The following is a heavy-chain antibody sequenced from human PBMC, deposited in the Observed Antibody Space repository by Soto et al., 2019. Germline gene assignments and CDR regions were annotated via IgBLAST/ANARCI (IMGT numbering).Heavy chain of an antibody. V-gene: IGHV3-53*01. D-gene: IGHD5-18*01. J-gene: IGHJ4*02. CDR2: IYSGGST. CDR3: ARGSRGYSYIFDY. Sequence: ESGGGLIQPGGSLRLSCAASGFTVSSNYMSWVRQAPGKGLEWVSVIYSGGSTYYADSVKGRFTISRDNSKNTLYLQMNSLRAEDTAVYYCARGSRGYSYIFDYWGQGTLVTVSS. CDR1: GFTVSSNY.